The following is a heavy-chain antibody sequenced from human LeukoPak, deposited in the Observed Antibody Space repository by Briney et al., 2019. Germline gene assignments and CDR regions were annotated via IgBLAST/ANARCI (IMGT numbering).Heavy chain of an antibody. CDR1: GYTFTSYA. J-gene: IGHJ5*02. V-gene: IGHV7-4-1*02. CDR2: INTNTGNP. Sequence: ASVKVSCKASGYTFTSYAMNWVGQAPGQGLEWMGWINTNTGNPTYAQGFTGRFVFSLDTSVSTAYLQISSLKAEDTAVYYCARRSEHSSGYQPTFDPWGQGTLVTASS. D-gene: IGHD3-22*01. CDR3: ARRSEHSSGYQPTFDP.